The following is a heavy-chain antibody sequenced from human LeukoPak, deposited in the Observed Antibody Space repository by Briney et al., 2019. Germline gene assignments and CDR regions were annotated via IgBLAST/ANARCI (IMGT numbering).Heavy chain of an antibody. CDR2: INPSGGST. J-gene: IGHJ4*02. D-gene: IGHD1-26*01. Sequence: ASVKVSCKASGYTFTSYYMHWVRQAPGQGLEWMGIINPSGGSTSYAQKFQGRVTMTRDMSTSTVYMELSSLRSEDTAVYYCARDLVVGAEGPNYYFDYWGQGTLVTVSS. V-gene: IGHV1-46*01. CDR1: GYTFTSYY. CDR3: ARDLVVGAEGPNYYFDY.